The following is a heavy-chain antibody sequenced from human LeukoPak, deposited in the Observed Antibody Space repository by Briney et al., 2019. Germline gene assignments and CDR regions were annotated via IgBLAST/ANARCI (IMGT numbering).Heavy chain of an antibody. CDR2: ISSSGNT. V-gene: IGHV4-4*07. Sequence: SETLSLTCTVSGDSSNTYSWNWIRQPAGKALEWIGRISSSGNTNYNPSLRSRVTMSLDRSKNQFSLKLSSVTAADTAVYYCARRVWEQTSVAPENWFDPWGQGTLVSVCS. CDR1: GDSSNTYS. CDR3: ARRVWEQTSVAPENWFDP. D-gene: IGHD1/OR15-1a*01. J-gene: IGHJ5*02.